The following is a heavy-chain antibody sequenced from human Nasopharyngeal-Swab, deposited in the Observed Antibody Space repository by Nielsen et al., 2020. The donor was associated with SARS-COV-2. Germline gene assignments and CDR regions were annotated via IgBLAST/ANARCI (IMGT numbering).Heavy chain of an antibody. CDR1: GYSFTSYH. CDR2: INPSGGSA. J-gene: IGHJ6*02. V-gene: IGHV1-46*01. CDR3: ARAPESSGAEYMFIVYNYYGLDV. D-gene: IGHD3-16*02. Sequence: ASVKVSCKASGYSFTSYHMYWVRQAPGQGLEWMGIINPSGGSATYAQRFQGKVTMTRDTSTSTVFMELSSLKSEDTAVYFCARAPESSGAEYMFIVYNYYGLDVWGQGTTVTVS.